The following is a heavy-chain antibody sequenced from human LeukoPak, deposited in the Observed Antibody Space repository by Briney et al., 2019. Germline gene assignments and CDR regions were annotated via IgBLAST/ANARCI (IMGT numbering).Heavy chain of an antibody. CDR3: ARVGAAAAFYFQH. CDR1: GGSISSYY. J-gene: IGHJ1*01. CDR2: IYYSGST. Sequence: SETLSLTCTVSGGSISSYYWSWIRQPPGKGLEWIGYIYYSGSTNYNPSLKSRVTISVDTSKNQFSLKLSSVTAAGTAVYYCARVGAAAAFYFQHWGQGTLVTVSS. V-gene: IGHV4-59*01. D-gene: IGHD6-13*01.